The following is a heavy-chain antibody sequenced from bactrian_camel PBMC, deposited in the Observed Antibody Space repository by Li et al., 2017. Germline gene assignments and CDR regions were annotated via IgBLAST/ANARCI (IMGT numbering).Heavy chain of an antibody. D-gene: IGHD2*01. Sequence: HVQLVESGGGSVQSGGSLRLSCAVAGLTYPYYCMAWFRQAPGKERERVATIGSDGGSPYYAASVKGRFIISREIANNTAYLEINTLKLEDTAMYYCAAAPRRWYGGIRTCPYEYAYWGQGTQVTVS. CDR2: IGSDGGSP. J-gene: IGHJ4*01. CDR1: GLTYPYYC. CDR3: AAAPRRWYGGIRTCPYEYAY. V-gene: IGHV3S61*01.